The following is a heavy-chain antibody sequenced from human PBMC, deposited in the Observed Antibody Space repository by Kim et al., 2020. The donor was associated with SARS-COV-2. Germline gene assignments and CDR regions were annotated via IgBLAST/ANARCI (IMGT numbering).Heavy chain of an antibody. CDR2: INHSGST. J-gene: IGHJ2*01. V-gene: IGHV4-34*01. Sequence: SETLSLTCAVYGGSFSGYYWSWIRQPPGKGLEWIGEINHSGSTNYNPSLKSRVTISVDTSKNQFSLKLSSVTAADTAVYYCARGPLIVLVVYASDWGYW. CDR1: GGSFSGYY. D-gene: IGHD2-8*02. CDR3: ARGPLIVLVVYASDWGYW.